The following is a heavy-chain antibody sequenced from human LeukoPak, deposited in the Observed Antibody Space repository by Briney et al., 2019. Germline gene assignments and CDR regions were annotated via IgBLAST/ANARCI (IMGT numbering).Heavy chain of an antibody. V-gene: IGHV3-7*03. CDR3: AKDMERRGSYAGD. Sequence: GGSLRLSCAASGFTFSSYWMTWVRQAPGKGLEWVANIKEDGSQKFYLDSVKGRFTISRDNAKNSLYLQMNSLRAEDTALYYCAKDMERRGSYAGDWGQGTLVTVSS. CDR1: GFTFSSYW. CDR2: IKEDGSQK. J-gene: IGHJ4*02. D-gene: IGHD1-26*01.